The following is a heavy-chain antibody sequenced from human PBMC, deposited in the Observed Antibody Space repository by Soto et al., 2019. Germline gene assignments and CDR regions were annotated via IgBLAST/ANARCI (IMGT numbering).Heavy chain of an antibody. V-gene: IGHV1-18*04. CDR2: ISAYNGNT. CDR1: GYTFTSYG. J-gene: IGHJ6*02. Sequence: ASVKVSCKASGYTFTSYGISWVRQAPGQGLEWMGWISAYNGNTNYAQKLQGRVTMTTDTSTSTAYMELRSLRSDDTAVYNCARDQGTAMVPYYYYGMDVWGQGTTVTVSS. CDR3: ARDQGTAMVPYYYYGMDV. D-gene: IGHD5-18*01.